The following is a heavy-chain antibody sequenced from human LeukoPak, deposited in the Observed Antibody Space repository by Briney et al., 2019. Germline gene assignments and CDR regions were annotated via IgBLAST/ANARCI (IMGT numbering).Heavy chain of an antibody. D-gene: IGHD4-17*01. Sequence: PGGSLRLSCAASGFTFSNAWMSWVRQAPGKGLEWVGRIKSKTDGGTTDYAAPVKGRFTISRDDSKNTLYLQMNSLKTEDTAVYYCTQQSLLYGRGDFDYWGQGTLVTVSS. J-gene: IGHJ4*02. CDR1: GFTFSNAW. V-gene: IGHV3-15*01. CDR2: IKSKTDGGTT. CDR3: TQQSLLYGRGDFDY.